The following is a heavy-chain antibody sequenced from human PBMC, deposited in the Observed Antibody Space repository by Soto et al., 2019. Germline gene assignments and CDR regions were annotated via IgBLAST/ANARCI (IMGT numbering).Heavy chain of an antibody. D-gene: IGHD2-15*01. V-gene: IGHV3-11*01. J-gene: IGHJ6*02. Sequence: LRLSCAASGFTFSDYYMNWIRQAPGKGLEWVSYIGSSGDTIYYTDSVKGRFTISRDNAKNSLYLQMSSLRAEDTAVYYCARLHYCSGGSCYGNGLDVWGQGXTVTVS. CDR2: IGSSGDTI. CDR1: GFTFSDYY. CDR3: ARLHYCSGGSCYGNGLDV.